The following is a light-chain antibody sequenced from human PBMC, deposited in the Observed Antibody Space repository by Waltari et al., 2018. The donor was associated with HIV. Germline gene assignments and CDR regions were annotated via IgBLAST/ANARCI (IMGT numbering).Light chain of an antibody. CDR3: AAWDDNLNGWV. Sequence: QSVLTQPPSASGTPGQRVTISCSGSRPTIASNTVNWYQQLPGTAPKLLIYSNNQRPSGVPDRFSGSKSGTSASLAISGLQSEDEADYYCAAWDDNLNGWVFGGGTKLTVL. CDR1: RPTIASNT. J-gene: IGLJ3*02. V-gene: IGLV1-44*01. CDR2: SNN.